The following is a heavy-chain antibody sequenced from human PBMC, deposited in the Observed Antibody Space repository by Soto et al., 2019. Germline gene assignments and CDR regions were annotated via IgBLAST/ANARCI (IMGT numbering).Heavy chain of an antibody. Sequence: ASVKVSCKVSGYTLTERSIHWVRQAPGEGLEGMGGVDLENGETIYAQRFQGRVTMTEESTTDTPYMKLSRPRSEHTPVYYCAIEVRRRNHFGHRGQGTMGTVSS. CDR3: AIEVRRRNHFGH. D-gene: IGHD3-10*01. J-gene: IGHJ4*02. CDR1: GYTLTERS. V-gene: IGHV1-24*01. CDR2: VDLENGET.